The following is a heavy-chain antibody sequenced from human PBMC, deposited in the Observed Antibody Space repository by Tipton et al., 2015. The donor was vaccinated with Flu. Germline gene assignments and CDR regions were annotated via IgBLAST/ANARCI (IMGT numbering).Heavy chain of an antibody. J-gene: IGHJ4*02. V-gene: IGHV4-61*02. D-gene: IGHD3-22*01. CDR3: ARERLEEYNDSGYPDS. Sequence: TLSLTCSVSGGFVSSGSYYWSWVRQPAGKGLEWIGRIYTTGMTKYNPSLQSRVTILLDKARNQFSLRLNSLTAADMAIYYCARERLEEYNDSGYPDSWGRGTQVTVSS. CDR2: IYTTGMT. CDR1: GGFVSSGSYY.